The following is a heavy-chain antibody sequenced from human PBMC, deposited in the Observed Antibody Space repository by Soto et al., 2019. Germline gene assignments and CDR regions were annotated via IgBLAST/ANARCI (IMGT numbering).Heavy chain of an antibody. J-gene: IGHJ6*02. Sequence: QVQLVESGGGVVQPGRSLRLSCAASGFTFSSYGMHWVRQAPGKGLEWVAVISYDGSNKYYADSVKGRFTISRDNSKNTLYLQMNSLRAEDTAVYYCAKEYVQRWPRKCVGMDVWGQGTTVTVSS. CDR1: GFTFSSYG. CDR2: ISYDGSNK. V-gene: IGHV3-30*18. CDR3: AKEYVQRWPRKCVGMDV. D-gene: IGHD5-18*01.